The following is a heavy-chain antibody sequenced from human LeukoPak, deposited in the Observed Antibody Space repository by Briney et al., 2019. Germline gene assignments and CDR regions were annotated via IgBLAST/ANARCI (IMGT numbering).Heavy chain of an antibody. CDR2: INYSGST. CDR3: ARVNLAAAGTGFDY. J-gene: IGHJ4*02. V-gene: IGHV4-59*01. D-gene: IGHD6-13*01. Sequence: SETLSLTCTVSGGSISIYYWSWIRQPPGKGLEWIGYINYSGSTNYNPSLKGRVTISVDTSKNQFSLKLTSVTAADTAVYYCARVNLAAAGTGFDYWGQGTLVTVSS. CDR1: GGSISIYY.